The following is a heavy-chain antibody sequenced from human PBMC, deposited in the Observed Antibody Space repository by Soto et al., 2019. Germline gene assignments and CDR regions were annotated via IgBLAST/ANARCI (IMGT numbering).Heavy chain of an antibody. CDR3: ARVTAPPDYDDSSVGDAFDI. J-gene: IGHJ3*02. Sequence: ASVKVSCKASGYTFTGYYMHWVRQAPGQGLEWMGWINPNSGGTNYAQKFQGWVTMTRDTSISTAYMELSRLRSDDTAVYYCARVTAPPDYDDSSVGDAFDIWGQGTMVTVSS. D-gene: IGHD3-22*01. CDR1: GYTFTGYY. CDR2: INPNSGGT. V-gene: IGHV1-2*04.